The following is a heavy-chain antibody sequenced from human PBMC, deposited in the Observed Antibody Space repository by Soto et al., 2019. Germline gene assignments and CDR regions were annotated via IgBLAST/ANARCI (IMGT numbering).Heavy chain of an antibody. CDR2: IYHSGST. J-gene: IGHJ4*02. D-gene: IGHD6-13*01. CDR3: ARDSRAAGRGFDY. Sequence: QLQLQESGSGLVKPSQTLSLTCAVSGGSISSGGYSWSWIRQPPGKGLEWIGYIYHSGSTYYNPSRKRRVXXSXDXXKNQFSPKLRSVTAADTAVYYCARDSRAAGRGFDYWGQGTLVTVSS. CDR1: GGSISSGGYS. V-gene: IGHV4-30-2*01.